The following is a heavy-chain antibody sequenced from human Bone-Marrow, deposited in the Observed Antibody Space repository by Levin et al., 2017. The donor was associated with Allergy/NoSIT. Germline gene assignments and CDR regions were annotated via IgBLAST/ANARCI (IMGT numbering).Heavy chain of an antibody. CDR2: IYYTGTT. J-gene: IGHJ3*02. CDR1: GGSISDTTCY. Sequence: SETLSLTCTVSGGSISDTTCYWGWLRQPPGKGLEWIGSIYYTGTTYYNPSLKSQITISLDRSKNQFSLKLNSVTAADTAVYFCARDGRGGPTDDAFDIWGLGTKVTVS. D-gene: IGHD3-10*01. CDR3: ARDGRGGPTDDAFDI. V-gene: IGHV4-39*07.